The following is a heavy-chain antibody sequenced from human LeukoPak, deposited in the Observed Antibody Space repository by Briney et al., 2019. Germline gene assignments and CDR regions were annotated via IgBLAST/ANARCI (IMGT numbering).Heavy chain of an antibody. D-gene: IGHD2-21*02. CDR2: INPNTGGT. Sequence: ASVTVSFPASGFTFTGYYLHWVRQAPGQGLEWMGWINPNTGGTNYAQKFQGRVTMTRDTSITTAYMELSRLRSDETAVYYGARDGSLCGRDCYYGYFQHWGQGTLVTVSS. CDR1: GFTFTGYY. V-gene: IGHV1-2*02. CDR3: ARDGSLCGRDCYYGYFQH. J-gene: IGHJ1*01.